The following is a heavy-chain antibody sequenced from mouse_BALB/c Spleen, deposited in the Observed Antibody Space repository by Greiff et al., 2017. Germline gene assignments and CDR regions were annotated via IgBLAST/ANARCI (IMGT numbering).Heavy chain of an antibody. CDR2: ISSGGSYT. CDR1: GFTFSSYA. Sequence: EVQLVESGGGLVKPGGSLKLSCAASGFTFSSYAMSWVRQTPEKRLEWVATISSGGSYTYYPDSVKGRFTISRDNAKNTLYLQMSSLRSEDTAMYYCARRGGLGLREYYAMDYWGQGTSVTVSS. D-gene: IGHD3-1*01. V-gene: IGHV5-9-3*01. J-gene: IGHJ4*01. CDR3: ARRGGLGLREYYAMDY.